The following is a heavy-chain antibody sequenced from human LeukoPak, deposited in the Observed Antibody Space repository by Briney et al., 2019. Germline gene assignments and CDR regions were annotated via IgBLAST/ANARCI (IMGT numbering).Heavy chain of an antibody. CDR1: GFTFSSYA. CDR2: ISYDGSNK. Sequence: GGSLRLSCAASGFTFSSYAMHWVRQAPGKGLEWVAVISYDGSNKYYADSVKGRFTISRDNSKKTLYLQMNSLRAEDTAVYYCAREGSWFLSIYYYYGMDVWGQGTTVTVSS. D-gene: IGHD3-10*01. V-gene: IGHV3-30-3*01. J-gene: IGHJ6*02. CDR3: AREGSWFLSIYYYYGMDV.